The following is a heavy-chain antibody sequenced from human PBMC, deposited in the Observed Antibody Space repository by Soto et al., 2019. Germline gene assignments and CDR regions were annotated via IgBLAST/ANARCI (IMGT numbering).Heavy chain of an antibody. V-gene: IGHV3-23*01. CDR2: ISGSGGST. Sequence: PGGSLRLSCAASGFTFSSYAMSWVRQAPGKGLEWVSAISGSGGSTYYADSVKGRFTISRDNSKNTLYLQMNSLRAEDTAVYYCANYYGDYEKYNWFDPWGQGTLVTVSS. D-gene: IGHD4-17*01. J-gene: IGHJ5*02. CDR1: GFTFSSYA. CDR3: ANYYGDYEKYNWFDP.